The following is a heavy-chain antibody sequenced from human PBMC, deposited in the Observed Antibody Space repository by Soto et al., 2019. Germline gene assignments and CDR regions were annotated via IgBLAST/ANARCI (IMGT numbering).Heavy chain of an antibody. J-gene: IGHJ5*02. CDR2: IYYTGST. CDR3: ARVGYCSGDTCYLAWFDP. CDR1: GGSISSGDYY. V-gene: IGHV4-30-4*01. D-gene: IGHD2-15*01. Sequence: QVQLQESGPGLVKPSQTLSLSCSVSGGSISSGDYYWSWIRQPPGKGLEWIGYIYYTGSTYYNPSLKSRVTISVDTSKNQFSPNLSSVTAADTAVYYCARVGYCSGDTCYLAWFDPWGQGTLVTVSS.